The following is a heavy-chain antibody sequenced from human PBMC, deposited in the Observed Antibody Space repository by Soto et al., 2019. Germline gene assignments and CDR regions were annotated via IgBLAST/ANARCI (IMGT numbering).Heavy chain of an antibody. V-gene: IGHV3-30*18. D-gene: IGHD3-22*01. CDR2: ISYDGSNK. CDR3: AKEAHDSSGYYFGLDAFDI. J-gene: IGHJ3*02. CDR1: GFTFSSYG. Sequence: GGSLRLSCAASGFTFSSYGMHWVRQAPGKGLEWVAVISYDGSNKYYADSVKGRFTISRDNSKNTLYLQMNSLRAEDTAVYYCAKEAHDSSGYYFGLDAFDISGQGTMVTVSS.